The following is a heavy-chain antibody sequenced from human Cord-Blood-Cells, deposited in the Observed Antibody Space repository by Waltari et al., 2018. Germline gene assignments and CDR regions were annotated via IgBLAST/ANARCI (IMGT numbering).Heavy chain of an antibody. Sequence: QVQLVQSGAEVKKPGASVKVSCRVSGYTLTELSMHWVRQDPGKGLEWMGGFDPEEGETIYGHKFPGRITMTEDTATDTAYMELSSLRSEDTAVYYCASRPMYDFWSGYFDYWGQGTLVTVSS. V-gene: IGHV1-24*01. D-gene: IGHD3-3*01. CDR2: FDPEEGET. CDR1: GYTLTELS. CDR3: ASRPMYDFWSGYFDY. J-gene: IGHJ4*02.